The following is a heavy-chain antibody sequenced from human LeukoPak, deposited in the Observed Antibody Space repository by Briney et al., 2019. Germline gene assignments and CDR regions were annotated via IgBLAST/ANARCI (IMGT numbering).Heavy chain of an antibody. CDR1: GFTFSTYA. Sequence: GGSLTLSCAASGFTFSTYAMHWVRQSPGKAREYVSAISSNGGTTYYAHSVKGRFTISRDNSKNTLYLQMGSLRAEDMAVYYCARERYSYGCDYWGQGTLVTVSS. D-gene: IGHD5-18*01. CDR3: ARERYSYGCDY. V-gene: IGHV3-64*01. CDR2: ISSNGGTT. J-gene: IGHJ4*02.